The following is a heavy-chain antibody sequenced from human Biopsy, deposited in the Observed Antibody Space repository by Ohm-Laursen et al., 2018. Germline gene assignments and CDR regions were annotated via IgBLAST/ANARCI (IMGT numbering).Heavy chain of an antibody. Sequence: SRTLSLTCTVSAGSISNNNYYWGWIRQPPGKGLEWIGSIFYRGSTHYKPSLKSRVNISVDTSKNQFSLKLNSVTAADTAVYYCARDYDTSGYYYVSWGQGALVTVSS. V-gene: IGHV4-39*01. CDR1: AGSISNNNYY. J-gene: IGHJ5*02. CDR2: IFYRGST. D-gene: IGHD3-22*01. CDR3: ARDYDTSGYYYVS.